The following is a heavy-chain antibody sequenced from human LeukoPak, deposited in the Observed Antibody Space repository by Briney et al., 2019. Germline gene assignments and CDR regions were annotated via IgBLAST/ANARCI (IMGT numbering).Heavy chain of an antibody. D-gene: IGHD3-16*01. J-gene: IGHJ4*02. CDR1: GYTFTSFG. V-gene: IGHV1-18*01. Sequence: ASVKVSCKASGYTFTSFGISWVRQAPGQGLEWLGWISAYHGDTNYAQNLQGRVTMTTDTSTITAYVELRSLRSDDTAVYYCARAPGEIEGPPAKYYFDYWGQGTLVTVSS. CDR2: ISAYHGDT. CDR3: ARAPGEIEGPPAKYYFDY.